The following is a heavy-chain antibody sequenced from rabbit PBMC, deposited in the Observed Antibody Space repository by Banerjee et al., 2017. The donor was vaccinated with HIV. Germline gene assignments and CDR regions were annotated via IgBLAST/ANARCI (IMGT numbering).Heavy chain of an antibody. V-gene: IGHV1S45*01. CDR3: ARFAVPYADYGYVLSL. CDR2: INTSSGNT. D-gene: IGHD6-1*01. J-gene: IGHJ4*01. Sequence: QEQLEESGGDLVKPEGSLTLTCTASGFSFSSGYWMCWVRQAPGKGLEWIACINTSSGNTVYATWAKGRFTISKTSSTTVTLQMTSLTAADTATYFCARFAVPYADYGYVLSLWGPGTLVTVS. CDR1: GFSFSSGYW.